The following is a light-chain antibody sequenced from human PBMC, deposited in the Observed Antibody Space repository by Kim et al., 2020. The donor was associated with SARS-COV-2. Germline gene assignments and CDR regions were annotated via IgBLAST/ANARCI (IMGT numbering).Light chain of an antibody. J-gene: IGKJ1*01. CDR2: GAS. V-gene: IGKV3-20*01. CDR3: HQYGTSPWT. Sequence: EIVLTQSPGTLSLSPGERATLSCSASQSVSNNYLAWYQQKPGQAPRLLIYGASDRATGIPDRFSGSGSGTDFTLTISRLEPEDFAVYYCHQYGTSPWTFGQRTKVDIK. CDR1: QSVSNNY.